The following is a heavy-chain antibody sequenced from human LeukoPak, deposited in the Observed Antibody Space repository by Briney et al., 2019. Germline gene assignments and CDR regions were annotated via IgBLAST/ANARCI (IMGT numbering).Heavy chain of an antibody. CDR3: ARTRYCSGETCFSPDLLDT. CDR2: MFHAGNT. CDR1: GYSIASGYN. J-gene: IGHJ5*02. Sequence: PSETLSLTCAVSGYSIASGYNWGCVRPPPGKGLEWIGSMFHAGNTYYNPSLKSRVTMSIDKSMNHFSLNLISVTAADTAVYYCARTRYCSGETCFSPDLLDTWSRGTLVTVSS. V-gene: IGHV4-38-2*01. D-gene: IGHD2-15*01.